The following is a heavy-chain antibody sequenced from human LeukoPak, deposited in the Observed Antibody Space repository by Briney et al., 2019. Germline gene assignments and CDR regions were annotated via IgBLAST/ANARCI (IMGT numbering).Heavy chain of an antibody. D-gene: IGHD1-1*01. CDR2: ISGSGGST. V-gene: IGHV3-23*01. J-gene: IGHJ4*02. CDR3: ANQPQAKLPPGVDYFDY. CDR1: GFTFSSYA. Sequence: GGSLRLSCAASGFTFSSYAMSWVRQAPGTGLEWVSAISGSGGSTYYADSVKGRFTISRDNSKNTLYLQMNSLRAEDTAVYYCANQPQAKLPPGVDYFDYWGQGTLVTVSS.